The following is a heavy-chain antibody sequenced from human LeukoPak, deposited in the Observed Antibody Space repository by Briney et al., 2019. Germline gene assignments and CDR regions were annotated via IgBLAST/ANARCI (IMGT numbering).Heavy chain of an antibody. CDR3: ASSFDYYDSSGYPY. J-gene: IGHJ4*02. V-gene: IGHV4-30-4*08. Sequence: SETLSLTCTVSGGSISSGGYYWSWIRQPPGKGLEWIGYIYYSGSTYYNPSLKSRVTISVDTSKNQFSLKLSSVTAADTAVYYCASSFDYYDSSGYPYWGQGTLVTVSS. D-gene: IGHD3-22*01. CDR2: IYYSGST. CDR1: GGSISSGGYY.